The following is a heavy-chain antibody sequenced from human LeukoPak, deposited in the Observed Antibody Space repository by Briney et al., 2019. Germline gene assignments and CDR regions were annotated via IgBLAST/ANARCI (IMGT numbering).Heavy chain of an antibody. V-gene: IGHV4-34*01. CDR3: ARHKYSGSYRSSAAFDI. D-gene: IGHD1-26*01. J-gene: IGHJ3*02. CDR2: INHSGST. CDR1: GGSFSGYY. Sequence: SETLSLTCAVYGGSFSGYYWSWIRQPPGKGLEWIGEINHSGSTNYNPSLKSRVTISVDTSKNQFSLKLSSVTAADTAAYYCARHKYSGSYRSSAAFDIWGQGTMVTVSS.